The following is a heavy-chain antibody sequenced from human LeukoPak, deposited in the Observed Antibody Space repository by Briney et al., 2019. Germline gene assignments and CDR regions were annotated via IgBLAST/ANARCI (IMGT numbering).Heavy chain of an antibody. J-gene: IGHJ4*02. V-gene: IGHV4-34*01. CDR3: ARGYSSGWYFLGSSVWDY. Sequence: SETLSLTCAVYGGSLSGYYWSWIRQPPGKGLEWIGEINHSGSTNYNPSLKSRVTISVDTSKNQFSLKLSSVTAADTAVYYCARGYSSGWYFLGSSVWDYWGQGTLVTVSS. CDR2: INHSGST. CDR1: GGSLSGYY. D-gene: IGHD6-19*01.